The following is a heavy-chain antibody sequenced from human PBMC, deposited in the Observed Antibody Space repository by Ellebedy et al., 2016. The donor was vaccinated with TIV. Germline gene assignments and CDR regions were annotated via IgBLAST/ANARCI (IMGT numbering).Heavy chain of an antibody. J-gene: IGHJ4*02. Sequence: MPGGSLRLSCTVSGGSISSSSYYWGLIRQPPGKGLEWIGSIYYSGSTYYNPSLKSLVTISVDTSKNQFSLKLSSVTAADTAVYYCAKEMATIHLIDYWGQGTLVTVSS. CDR3: AKEMATIHLIDY. CDR2: IYYSGST. D-gene: IGHD5-24*01. CDR1: GGSISSSSYY. V-gene: IGHV4-39*02.